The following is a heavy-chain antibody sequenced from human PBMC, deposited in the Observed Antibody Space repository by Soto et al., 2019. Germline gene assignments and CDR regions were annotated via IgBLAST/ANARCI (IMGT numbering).Heavy chain of an antibody. V-gene: IGHV1-18*01. CDR3: ARDRAGDMNYYYYYGMDV. CDR2: ISAYNGYT. D-gene: IGHD7-27*01. J-gene: IGHJ6*02. CDR1: GYTFINYG. Sequence: QVQLVQSGAEVKKPGASVKVSCKASGYTFINYGISWVRQAPGQGLEWMGWISAYNGYTNYAQKLQGRVTMTTDTSTSTAYMELRSLRSDDTAVYYCARDRAGDMNYYYYYGMDVWGQGTTVTVS.